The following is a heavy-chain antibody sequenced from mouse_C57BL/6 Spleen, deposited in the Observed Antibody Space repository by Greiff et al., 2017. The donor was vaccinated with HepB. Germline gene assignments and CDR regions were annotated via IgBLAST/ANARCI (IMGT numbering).Heavy chain of an antibody. V-gene: IGHV1-69*01. CDR2: IDPSDSYT. CDR3: ARSNSSGWDYAVDY. CDR1: GYTFTSYW. D-gene: IGHD3-2*02. J-gene: IGHJ4*01. Sequence: VQLQQPGAELVMPGASVKLSCKASGYTFTSYWMHWVKQRPGQGLEWIGEIDPSDSYTNYNQKFKGKSTLTVDKSSSTAYMQLSSLTSEDSAVYYCARSNSSGWDYAVDYWGQGTSVTVSS.